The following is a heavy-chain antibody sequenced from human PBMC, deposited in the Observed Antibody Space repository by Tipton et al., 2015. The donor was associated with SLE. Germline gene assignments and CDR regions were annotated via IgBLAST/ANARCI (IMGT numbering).Heavy chain of an antibody. Sequence: TLSLTCTVSGGSVSSGSYYWSWIRQPPGKGLEWIGRIHTTGTVNYNPSIKSRVTLSLDTSKNQFSLKLSSVTAADTAVYYCARVVTIFGVVHYYGMDVWGQGTTVTVSS. CDR2: IHTTGTV. CDR1: GGSVSSGSYY. J-gene: IGHJ6*02. D-gene: IGHD3-3*01. V-gene: IGHV4-61*01. CDR3: ARVVTIFGVVHYYGMDV.